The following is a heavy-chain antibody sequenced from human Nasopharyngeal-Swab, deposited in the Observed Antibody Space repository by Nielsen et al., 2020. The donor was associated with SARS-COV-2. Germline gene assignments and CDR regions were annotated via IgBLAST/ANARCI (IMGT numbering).Heavy chain of an antibody. Sequence: IRQPPGKGLEWIGYIYYSGSTNYNPSLKSRVTISVDTSKNQFSLKLSSVTAADTAVYYCAREGSSSYSTRDYYYYYMDVWGKGTTVTVSS. V-gene: IGHV4-59*01. CDR3: AREGSSSYSTRDYYYYYMDV. J-gene: IGHJ6*03. D-gene: IGHD6-13*01. CDR2: IYYSGST.